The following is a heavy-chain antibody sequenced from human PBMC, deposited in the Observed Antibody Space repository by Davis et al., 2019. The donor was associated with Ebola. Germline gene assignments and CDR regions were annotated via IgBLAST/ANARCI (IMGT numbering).Heavy chain of an antibody. J-gene: IGHJ4*02. CDR3: VPGTWI. Sequence: GESLKISCVASGFTFSNDWMDWVRQAPGKGLEWISYISDSGSTTYYTDSVKGRFTISRDNAKNSLYLQMNTLRVEDTAIYYCVPGTWIRGQGTLVTVSS. V-gene: IGHV3-48*04. CDR2: ISDSGSTT. D-gene: IGHD5-18*01. CDR1: GFTFSNDW.